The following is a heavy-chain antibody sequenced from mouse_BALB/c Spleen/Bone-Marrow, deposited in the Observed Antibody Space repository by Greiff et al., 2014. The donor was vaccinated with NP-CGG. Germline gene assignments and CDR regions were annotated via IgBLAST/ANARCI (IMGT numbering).Heavy chain of an antibody. CDR2: TDPSDSYT. CDR1: GYTFTSYW. Sequence: QVQLQQPGAELVKPGASVKLSCKASGYTFTSYWMHWVKQRPGQGLEWIGETDPSDSYTNYNQKFKGKATLTVDKSSSTAYMQLSSLTSEDSAVYYCARDSITTVVATDYWGQGTTLTVSS. V-gene: IGHV1-69*02. J-gene: IGHJ2*01. D-gene: IGHD1-1*01. CDR3: ARDSITTVVATDY.